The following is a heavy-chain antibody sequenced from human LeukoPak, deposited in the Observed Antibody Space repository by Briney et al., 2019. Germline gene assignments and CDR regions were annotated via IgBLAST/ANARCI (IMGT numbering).Heavy chain of an antibody. CDR2: IWYDGSNK. CDR3: VKDQYSGSGSYPDAFDF. V-gene: IGHV3-33*06. Sequence: GGSLRLSCAASGFTFSSYGMHWVRQAPGKGLEWVAVIWYDGSNKYYADSVKGRFTISRDNSKNTLYLQMNSLRAEDTAVYYCVKDQYSGSGSYPDAFDFWGQGTVVTVSS. D-gene: IGHD3-10*01. CDR1: GFTFSSYG. J-gene: IGHJ3*01.